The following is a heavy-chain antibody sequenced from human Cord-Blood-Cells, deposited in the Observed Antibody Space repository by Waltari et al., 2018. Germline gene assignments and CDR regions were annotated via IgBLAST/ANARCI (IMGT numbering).Heavy chain of an antibody. Sequence: QVQLVQSGAEVKQPGSSVKVSCKASGGTFSSYAISWVRQAPGQGLEWVGRIIPIFGTANYAQKFQGRVTITADKSTSTAYMELSSLRSEDTAVYYCAVTIFGVVINPSFDYWGQGTLVTVSS. CDR3: AVTIFGVVINPSFDY. CDR1: GGTFSSYA. J-gene: IGHJ4*02. V-gene: IGHV1-69*06. CDR2: IIPIFGTA. D-gene: IGHD3-3*01.